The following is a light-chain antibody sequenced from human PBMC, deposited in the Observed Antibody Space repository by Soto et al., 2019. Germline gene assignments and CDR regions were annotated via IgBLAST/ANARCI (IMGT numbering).Light chain of an antibody. J-gene: IGKJ4*01. CDR3: QQYNSYPLT. CDR2: DAS. V-gene: IGKV1-5*01. CDR1: QSISSW. Sequence: DIQMTQSRPTLSASVGDRVTITCRASQSISSWLAWYQQKPGKAPKLLIYDASSLESGVPSRFSGSGSWTEFTLTISSLQPDDFATYYCQQYNSYPLTFGGGTKVEIK.